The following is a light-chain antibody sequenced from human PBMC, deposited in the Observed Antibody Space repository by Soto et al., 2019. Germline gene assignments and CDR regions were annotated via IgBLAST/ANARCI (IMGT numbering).Light chain of an antibody. CDR1: QSVSSSY. CDR3: QQYGNSPPT. V-gene: IGKV3-20*01. J-gene: IGKJ4*01. Sequence: ENVLTQSPGTLSLSPGERATLSCRASQSVSSSYLTWYQQKPGQAPRLLIYGASSRATDIPDRFSGSGSGTDFTLTISRLEPEDFAVYYCQQYGNSPPTFGGGTKVEI. CDR2: GAS.